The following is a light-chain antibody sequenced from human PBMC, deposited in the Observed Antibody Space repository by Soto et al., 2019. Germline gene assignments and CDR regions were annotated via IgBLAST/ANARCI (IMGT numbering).Light chain of an antibody. V-gene: IGLV2-8*01. CDR2: EVS. J-gene: IGLJ2*01. CDR1: SSDVGGYKY. CDR3: SSYAGNNNLV. Sequence: QSALTQPPSASGSPGQSVTISCTGTSSDVGGYKYVSWYQQHPGKAPKLMIYEVSERPSGVPDRFSGSKSGNTASLTVSGLQAEDEADYYCSSYAGNNNLVFGGGTKVTVL.